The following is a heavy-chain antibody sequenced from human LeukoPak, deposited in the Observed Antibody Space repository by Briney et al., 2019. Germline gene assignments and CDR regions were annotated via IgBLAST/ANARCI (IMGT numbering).Heavy chain of an antibody. CDR2: ISGSGSST. J-gene: IGHJ3*02. V-gene: IGHV3-23*01. CDR1: GFTFSRYA. D-gene: IGHD3-10*01. Sequence: GGSLRLSCADSGFTFSRYAMTWVRQAPGKGLEWVSGISGSGSSTYYADSVKGRFTISRDNSKNTLYLQMNSLRAEDTAVYYCSKGMVRGVMGAFVILGQGTMVTVSS. CDR3: SKGMVRGVMGAFVI.